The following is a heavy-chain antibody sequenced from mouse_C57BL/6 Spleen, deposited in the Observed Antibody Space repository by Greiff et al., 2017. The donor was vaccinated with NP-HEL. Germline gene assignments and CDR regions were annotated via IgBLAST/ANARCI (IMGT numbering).Heavy chain of an antibody. CDR2: IYPGDGDT. CDR3: AREYYGSTHYFDY. Sequence: VKLVESGPELVKPGASVKISCKASGYAFSSSWMNWVKQRPGKGLEWIGRIYPGDGDTNYNGKFKGKATLTADKSSSTAYMQLSSLTSEDSAVYFCAREYYGSTHYFDYWGQGTTLTVSS. CDR1: GYAFSSSW. V-gene: IGHV1-82*01. D-gene: IGHD1-1*01. J-gene: IGHJ2*01.